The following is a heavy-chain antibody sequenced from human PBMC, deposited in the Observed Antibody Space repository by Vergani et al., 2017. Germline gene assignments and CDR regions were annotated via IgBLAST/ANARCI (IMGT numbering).Heavy chain of an antibody. Sequence: QVQLVQSGAEVKKPGASVKVSCKASGYTFTGYYMHWVRQAPGQGLEWMGWINPNSGGTNYAQKLQGRVTMTTDTSTSTAYMELRSLRSDDTAVYYCARDRGAAVAFHYGMDVWGQGTTVTVSS. CDR3: ARDRGAAVAFHYGMDV. CDR2: INPNSGGT. CDR1: GYTFTGYY. D-gene: IGHD6-19*01. V-gene: IGHV1-2*02. J-gene: IGHJ6*02.